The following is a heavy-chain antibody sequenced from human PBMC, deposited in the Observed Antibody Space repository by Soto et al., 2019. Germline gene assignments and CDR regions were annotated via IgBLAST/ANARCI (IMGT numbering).Heavy chain of an antibody. V-gene: IGHV4-31*03. Sequence: QVQLQESGPGLVKPSQTLSLTCLVSGASVSGDGSYCSWIRQHPGKGLEFIGYIHNSGSTYSNPSLENRVAMSIDTSKNQFSLRLSSLTAADSAVYFCARDLVAVQWFFDNWCQGILVTVSS. CDR2: IHNSGST. CDR3: ARDLVAVQWFFDN. J-gene: IGHJ4*02. D-gene: IGHD3-22*01. CDR1: GASVSGDGSY.